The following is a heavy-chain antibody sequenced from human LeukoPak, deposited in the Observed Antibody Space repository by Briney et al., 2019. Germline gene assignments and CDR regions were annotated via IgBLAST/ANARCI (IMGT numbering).Heavy chain of an antibody. CDR3: ARRGDSESSGYDF. CDR1: GFTFDDYA. D-gene: IGHD3-22*01. CDR2: INWNGGST. V-gene: IGHV3-20*01. Sequence: PGRSLRLSCAASGFTFDDYAMHWVRQAPGKGLEWVSGINWNGGSTGYADSVKDRFTISRDNARNSLYLQMNRLRAEDTALYHCARRGDSESSGYDFWGQGTLVTVSS. J-gene: IGHJ4*02.